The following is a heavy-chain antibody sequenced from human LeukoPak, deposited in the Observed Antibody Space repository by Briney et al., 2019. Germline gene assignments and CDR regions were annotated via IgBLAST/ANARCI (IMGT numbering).Heavy chain of an antibody. D-gene: IGHD2-2*01. J-gene: IGHJ4*02. CDR3: AITDLIVVVPAADDY. V-gene: IGHV3-30*02. CDR1: GFAFSSYG. Sequence: GGSLRLSCAVPGFAFSSYGMHWVRQAPGKGLEWVAFIRYDGSNKYYADSVKGRFTISRDNSKNTLYLQMNSLRAEDTAVYYCAITDLIVVVPAADDYWGQGTLVTVSS. CDR2: IRYDGSNK.